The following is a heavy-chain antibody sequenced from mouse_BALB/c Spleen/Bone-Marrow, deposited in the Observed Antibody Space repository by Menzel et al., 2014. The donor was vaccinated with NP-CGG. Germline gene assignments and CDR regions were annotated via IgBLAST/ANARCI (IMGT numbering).Heavy chain of an antibody. D-gene: IGHD2-14*01. CDR3: ARHDYRYDAWFAY. CDR1: GFTFSDYY. Sequence: EVMLVESGGGLVQPGGSLKLSCATSGFTFSDYYMYWVRQTPEKRLEWVAYISNGGGSAYYPDTVKGRFTISTDNDKNTLYLQMSRLKSEDTAVYYCARHDYRYDAWFAYWGQGTLVTVSA. J-gene: IGHJ3*01. CDR2: ISNGGGSA. V-gene: IGHV5-12*02.